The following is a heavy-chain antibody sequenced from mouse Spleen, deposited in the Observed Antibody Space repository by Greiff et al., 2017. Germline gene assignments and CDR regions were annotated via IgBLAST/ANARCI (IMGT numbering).Heavy chain of an antibody. V-gene: IGHV1-59*01. CDR1: GYTFTSYW. J-gene: IGHJ4*01. D-gene: IGHD2-10*02. Sequence: QVQLQQPGAELVRPGTSVKLSCKASGYTFTSYWMHWVKQRPGQGLEWIGVIDPSDSYTNSNKKFKGKATLTVDTSSSTAYMQLSSLTSEDSAVYYCAREVWRGAMDYWGQGTSVTVSS. CDR2: IDPSDSYT. CDR3: AREVWRGAMDY.